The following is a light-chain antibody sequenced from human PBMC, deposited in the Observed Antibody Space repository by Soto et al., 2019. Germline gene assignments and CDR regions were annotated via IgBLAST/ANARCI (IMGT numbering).Light chain of an antibody. CDR1: QSVNSN. CDR3: ELDRNWPLA. CDR2: GAS. V-gene: IGKV3-15*01. Sequence: EIVMAQSPATVSVSPGERATLCCRASQSVNSNLAWYQHKPGQAPRLLIYGASTRATGIPARFSGSGSGRELTFSVRVLEAEDHSVYFSELDRNWPLAFGGGTKVDIK. J-gene: IGKJ4*02.